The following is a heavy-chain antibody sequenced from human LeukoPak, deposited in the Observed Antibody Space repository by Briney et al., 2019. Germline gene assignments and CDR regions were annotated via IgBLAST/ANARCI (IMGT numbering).Heavy chain of an antibody. J-gene: IGHJ4*02. CDR3: ARGGYSYLRRFDY. CDR1: GFTFSSYW. CDR2: IKQDGSEK. Sequence: GGSLRLSCAASGFTFSSYWMSWVRQAPGKGLEWVASIKQDGSEKNYVDSLKGRFTISRDNAKNSLYLQMNSLRAEDTAVYYCARGGYSYLRRFDYWGQGTLVTVSS. D-gene: IGHD5-18*01. V-gene: IGHV3-7*02.